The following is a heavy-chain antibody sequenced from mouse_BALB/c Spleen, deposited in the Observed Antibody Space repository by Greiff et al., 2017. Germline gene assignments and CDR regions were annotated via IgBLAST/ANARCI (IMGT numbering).Heavy chain of an antibody. CDR1: GFSLTGYG. CDR3: ARGPPRRAWFAY. V-gene: IGHV2-6-7*01. Sequence: QVQLKESGPGLVAPSQSLSITCTVSGFSLTGYGVNWVRQPPGKGLAWLGMIWGDGSTDYNSALKSRLSISKDNSKSQVFLKMNSLQTDDTARYYGARGPPRRAWFAYWGQGTLVTVSA. CDR2: IWGDGST. J-gene: IGHJ3*01.